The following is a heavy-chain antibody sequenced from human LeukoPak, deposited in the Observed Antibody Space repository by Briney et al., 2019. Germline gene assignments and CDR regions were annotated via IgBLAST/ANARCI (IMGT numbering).Heavy chain of an antibody. CDR2: INTNTGNP. D-gene: IGHD1-26*01. CDR1: GYTFTSYA. Sequence: ASVKVSCKASGYTFTSYAMNWVRQAPGQGLEWMGWINTNTGNPTYAQGFTGRFVFSLDTSVSTAYLQISSLKAEDTAVYYCARRSYLVGSDWFDPWGQGTLVTVSS. J-gene: IGHJ5*02. V-gene: IGHV7-4-1*02. CDR3: ARRSYLVGSDWFDP.